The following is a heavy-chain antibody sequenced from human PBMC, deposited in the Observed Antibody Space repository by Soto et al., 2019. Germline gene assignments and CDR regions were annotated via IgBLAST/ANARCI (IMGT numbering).Heavy chain of an antibody. Sequence: SETLSLTCTVSGGSISSGDYYWSWIRQPPGKGLEWIGYIYYSGSTYYNPSLKSRVTISVDTSKNQFSLKLSSVTAADTAVYFCARGYTSIFRPLDPWGQGTLVTASS. CDR3: ARGYTSIFRPLDP. D-gene: IGHD3-3*01. CDR2: IYYSGST. CDR1: GGSISSGDYY. J-gene: IGHJ5*02. V-gene: IGHV4-30-4*01.